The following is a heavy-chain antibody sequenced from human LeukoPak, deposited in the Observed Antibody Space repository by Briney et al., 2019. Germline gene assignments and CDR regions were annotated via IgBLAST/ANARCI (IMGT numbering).Heavy chain of an antibody. CDR2: IYHSGST. D-gene: IGHD3-22*01. Sequence: SETLSLTCTVSGYSISSGYYWGWIRQPPGKGLEWIGSIYHSGSTYYNPSLKSRVTISVDTSKNQFSLKLSSVTAADTAVYYCARGYYDSSGYYYLGNWFDPWGQGTLVTVSS. J-gene: IGHJ5*02. V-gene: IGHV4-38-2*02. CDR3: ARGYYDSSGYYYLGNWFDP. CDR1: GYSISSGYY.